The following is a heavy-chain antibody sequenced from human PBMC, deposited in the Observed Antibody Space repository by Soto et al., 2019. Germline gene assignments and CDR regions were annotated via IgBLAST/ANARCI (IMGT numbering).Heavy chain of an antibody. CDR2: IKSKTDGGTT. CDR1: GFTFSNAW. Sequence: PGGSLRLSCAASGFTFSNAWMSWVRQAPGKGLEWVGRIKSKTDGGTTDYAAPVKGRYTISRDDSKNTLYLQMNSLKTEDTAVYYCTTDFWTWTAYSSSWYSSNFDYWGQGTLVTVSS. D-gene: IGHD6-13*01. CDR3: TTDFWTWTAYSSSWYSSNFDY. J-gene: IGHJ4*02. V-gene: IGHV3-15*01.